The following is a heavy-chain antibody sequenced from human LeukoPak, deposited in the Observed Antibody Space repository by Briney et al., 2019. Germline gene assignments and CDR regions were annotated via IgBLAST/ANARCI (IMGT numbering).Heavy chain of an antibody. V-gene: IGHV1-69*06. Sequence: ASVNVSCKSSGDTFSTYAINWVRQAPGQGLEWVGGIIPISGTANYAQKFQGRVTMTEDTSTDTAYMELSSLRSEDTAVYYCATSFGGNYWGQGTLVTVSS. CDR3: ATSFGGNY. J-gene: IGHJ4*02. CDR2: IIPISGTA. D-gene: IGHD3-10*01. CDR1: GDTFSTYA.